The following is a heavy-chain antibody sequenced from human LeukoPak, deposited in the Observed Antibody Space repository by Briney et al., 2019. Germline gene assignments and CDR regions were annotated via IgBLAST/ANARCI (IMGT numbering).Heavy chain of an antibody. V-gene: IGHV1-69*04. CDR1: GGTFSSYA. D-gene: IGHD2-2*01. J-gene: IGHJ5*02. CDR3: VRMPRNNWFDP. Sequence: ASVKVSCKASGGTFSSYAISWVRQAPGQGLEWMGRIIPILGIANYAQKFQGRVTITADKSTSTAYMELSSLRSEDTAVYYCVRMPRNNWFDPWGQGTLVTVSS. CDR2: IIPILGIA.